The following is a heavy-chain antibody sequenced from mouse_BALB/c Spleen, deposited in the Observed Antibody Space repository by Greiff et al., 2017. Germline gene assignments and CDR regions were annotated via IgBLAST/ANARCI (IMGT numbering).Heavy chain of an antibody. V-gene: IGHV1S81*02. CDR2: INPSNGRT. CDR1: GYTFTSYW. Sequence: QVQLQQPGAELVKPGASVKLSCKASGYTFTSYWMHWVKQRPGQGLEWIGEINPSNGRTNYNAKFKSKATLTVDKSSSTAYMQLSSLTSEDSAVYYCARGSYRAMDYWGQGTSVTVAS. J-gene: IGHJ4*01. D-gene: IGHD1-1*02. CDR3: ARGSYRAMDY.